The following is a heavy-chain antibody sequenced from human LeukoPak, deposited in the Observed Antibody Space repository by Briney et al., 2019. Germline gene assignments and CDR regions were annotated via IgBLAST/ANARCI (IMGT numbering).Heavy chain of an antibody. J-gene: IGHJ4*02. CDR2: IYSAGST. V-gene: IGHV3-66*02. CDR1: GFTVSNYY. CDR3: VRERVPVGRAGSHGFDY. Sequence: GGSLRLSCAASGFTVSNYYMSWIRQAPGKGLEWVSIIYSAGSTYYADSVRGRFTISRDNSKNTLYLHMNSLRVEDTAVFYCVRERVPVGRAGSHGFDYWGKGTLVSVSS. D-gene: IGHD1-26*01.